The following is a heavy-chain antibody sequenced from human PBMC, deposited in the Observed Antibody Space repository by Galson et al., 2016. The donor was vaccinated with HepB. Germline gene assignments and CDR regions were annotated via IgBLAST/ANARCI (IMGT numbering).Heavy chain of an antibody. D-gene: IGHD3-3*01. CDR1: GFSLSTSGVG. J-gene: IGHJ4*02. V-gene: IGHV2-5*01. CDR3: DHPPVRDYDFWGGFYSGGDYFDY. Sequence: PALVKPTQTLTLTCTFPGFSLSTSGVGVGWIRQPPGKALEWLAVIYWNDDKQYSPSLMNRLTIAKDTSKSQVVLTMTNMDPVDTATYYCDHPPVRDYDFWGGFYSGGDYFDYWGQGTLVTVSS. CDR2: IYWNDDK.